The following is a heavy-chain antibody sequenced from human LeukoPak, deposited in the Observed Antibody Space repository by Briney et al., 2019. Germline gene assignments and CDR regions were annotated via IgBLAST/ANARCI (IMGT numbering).Heavy chain of an antibody. D-gene: IGHD2-2*01. CDR3: ARRGMGSTSRVNDY. J-gene: IGHJ4*02. Sequence: GESLKISCKGSGYSFSNYWIGWVRQMPGKGLEWMGIIYPGDSDTRFSPSFQGQVTISADKSINTAYLQWSSLKASDTAMYYCARRGMGSTSRVNDYWGQGTLVTVSS. V-gene: IGHV5-51*01. CDR2: IYPGDSDT. CDR1: GYSFSNYW.